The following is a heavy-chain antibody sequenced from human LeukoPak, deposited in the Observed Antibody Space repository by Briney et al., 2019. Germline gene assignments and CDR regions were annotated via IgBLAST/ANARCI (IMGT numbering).Heavy chain of an antibody. CDR2: IRYDGSNK. Sequence: GGSLRLSCAASGFTFSSYGMHWVRQAPGKGLEWVAFIRYDGSNKYYADSVKGRFTISRDNFKNTLYLQMNSLRAEDTAVYYCARDPSRLTRWGQGTLVTVSS. J-gene: IGHJ4*02. V-gene: IGHV3-30*02. CDR1: GFTFSSYG. CDR3: ARDPSRLTR.